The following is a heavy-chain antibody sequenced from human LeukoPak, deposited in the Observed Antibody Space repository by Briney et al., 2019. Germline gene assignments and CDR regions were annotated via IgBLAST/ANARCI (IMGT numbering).Heavy chain of an antibody. CDR2: IRSDGGST. V-gene: IGHV3-64*01. D-gene: IGHD3-22*01. CDR1: GFMFSRNA. J-gene: IGHJ4*02. Sequence: PGGSLRLSCAASGFMFSRNAMHWVRQAPGKGLETVSGIRSDGGSTYYANSVKGRFTISRDNSKNTLYLQMGSLRAEDMAVYYCASAPYDSSGGYSDYWGQGTLVTVSS. CDR3: ASAPYDSSGGYSDY.